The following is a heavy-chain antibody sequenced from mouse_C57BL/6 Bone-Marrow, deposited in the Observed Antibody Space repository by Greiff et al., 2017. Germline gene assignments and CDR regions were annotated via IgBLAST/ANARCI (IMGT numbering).Heavy chain of an antibody. CDR1: GYTFTSYW. CDR3: ARRGYYYEDY. J-gene: IGHJ3*01. CDR2: IDPSDSYT. Sequence: QVQLQQPGAELVMPGASVKLSCKASGYTFTSYWMHWVKQRPGQGLEWIGEIDPSDSYTNYNQKFKGKSTLTVDKSSSPAYMQLRSLTSEDSAVYYCARRGYYYEDYWGQGTLVTVSA. D-gene: IGHD1-1*01. V-gene: IGHV1-69*01.